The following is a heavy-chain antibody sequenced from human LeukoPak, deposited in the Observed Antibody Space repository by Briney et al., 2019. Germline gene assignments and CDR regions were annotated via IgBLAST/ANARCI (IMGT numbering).Heavy chain of an antibody. J-gene: IGHJ3*02. CDR1: GFTFSNYT. CDR3: ARDRSSSLYKFYAFDI. D-gene: IGHD6-13*01. Sequence: PGRSLRLSCAASGFTFSNYTMSWVRQAPGKGLEWVSYISSSGSTIYYADSVKGRFTISRDNAKNSLYLQMNSLRAEDTAVYYCARDRSSSLYKFYAFDIWGQGTMVTASS. V-gene: IGHV3-11*01. CDR2: ISSSGSTI.